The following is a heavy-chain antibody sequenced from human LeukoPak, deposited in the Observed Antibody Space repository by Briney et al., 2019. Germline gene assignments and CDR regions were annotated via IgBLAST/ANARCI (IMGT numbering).Heavy chain of an antibody. V-gene: IGHV4-59*01. D-gene: IGHD3-10*01. Sequence: SETLSLTCTVSGGSISSYYWSWIRQPPGKGLEWIGYIYYSGSTNYNPSLKSRVTISVDTSKSQFSLKLSSVTAADTAVYYCARLLYGSGSYYLDYWGQGTLVTVSS. CDR2: IYYSGST. CDR1: GGSISSYY. J-gene: IGHJ4*02. CDR3: ARLLYGSGSYYLDY.